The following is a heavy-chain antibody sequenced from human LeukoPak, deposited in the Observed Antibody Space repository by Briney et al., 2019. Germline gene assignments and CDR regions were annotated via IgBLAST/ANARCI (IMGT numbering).Heavy chain of an antibody. Sequence: GASVKVPCKASGGTFSGYAISWVRQAPGQGLEWMGGIIPIFGTANYAQKFQGRVTITADESTSTAYMELSSLRSEDTAVYYCAGTYDSRNGYFDYWGQGTLVTVSS. J-gene: IGHJ4*02. V-gene: IGHV1-69*13. D-gene: IGHD3-22*01. CDR2: IIPIFGTA. CDR1: GGTFSGYA. CDR3: AGTYDSRNGYFDY.